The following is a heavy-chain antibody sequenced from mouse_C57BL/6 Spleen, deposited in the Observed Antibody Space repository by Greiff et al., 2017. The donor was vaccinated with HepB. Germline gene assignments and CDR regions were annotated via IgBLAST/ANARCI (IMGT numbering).Heavy chain of an antibody. Sequence: VQLQQSGAELVKPGASVKMSCKASGYTFTSYWITWVMQRPGQGLEWIGDIYPGSGSTNYNEKFKSKATLTVDTSSSTAYMQLSSLTSEDSAVYDGAREEDYSGYYAMDYWGQGTSVTVSS. J-gene: IGHJ4*01. CDR2: IYPGSGST. CDR1: GYTFTSYW. D-gene: IGHD2-13*01. V-gene: IGHV1-55*01. CDR3: AREEDYSGYYAMDY.